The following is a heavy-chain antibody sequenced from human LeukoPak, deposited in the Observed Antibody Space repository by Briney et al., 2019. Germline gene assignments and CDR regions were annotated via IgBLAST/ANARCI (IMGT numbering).Heavy chain of an antibody. CDR1: GGSICSYY. CDR2: IYYSRST. Sequence: PSETLSLTCTVSGGSICSYYWSWIRQPPGKGLEGSGYIYYSRSTNYNPSLKSRGTISGDTSKTQFSPKLSSVTAKDTAVYYCARHAQTTVTKGRRASVEVQYYYYGMDVWGRGNTVSVPS. V-gene: IGHV4-59*08. J-gene: IGHJ6*02. D-gene: IGHD4-17*01. CDR3: ARHAQTTVTKGRRASVEVQYYYYGMDV.